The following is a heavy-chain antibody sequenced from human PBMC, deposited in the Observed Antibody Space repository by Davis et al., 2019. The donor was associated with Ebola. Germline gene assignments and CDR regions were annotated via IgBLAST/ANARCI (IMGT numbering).Heavy chain of an antibody. D-gene: IGHD2-15*01. CDR2: ISWNSGSI. Sequence: GGSLRLSCAASGFTFDDYAMHWVRQAPGKGLEWVSGISWNSGSIGYADSVKGRFTISRDNAKNTLYLQMNSLRAEDTAVYYCAREGGCSGGSCYYFDYWGQGTLVTVSS. J-gene: IGHJ4*02. CDR1: GFTFDDYA. V-gene: IGHV3-9*01. CDR3: AREGGCSGGSCYYFDY.